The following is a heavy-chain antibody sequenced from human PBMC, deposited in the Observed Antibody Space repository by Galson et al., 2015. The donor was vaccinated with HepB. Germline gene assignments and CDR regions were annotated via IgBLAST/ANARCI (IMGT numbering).Heavy chain of an antibody. D-gene: IGHD3-3*01. V-gene: IGHV1-18*01. CDR3: ARMEGYGMSGVPSYYMYV. J-gene: IGHJ6*03. Sequence: SVKVSCKASGYSFTRYSVIWVRQAPGQGLEWMGSISGNNGNTNFAQKFQGRVTMTTDASTTTAYMELRSLRSDDTAVYYCARMEGYGMSGVPSYYMYVWGKGTTVTVSS. CDR2: ISGNNGNT. CDR1: GYSFTRYS.